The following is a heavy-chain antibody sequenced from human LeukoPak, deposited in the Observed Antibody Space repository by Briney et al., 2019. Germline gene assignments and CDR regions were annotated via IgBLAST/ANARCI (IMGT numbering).Heavy chain of an antibody. CDR2: IYYSGST. V-gene: IGHV4-59*01. J-gene: IGHJ4*02. D-gene: IGHD3-3*01. CDR3: ARDGGGSGHFDY. CDR1: GGSISSYY. Sequence: SETLSLTCTVSGGSISSYYWSWIRQPPGKGLEWIGYIYYSGSTNYNPSLKSRVTISVDTSKSQFSLKLSSVTAADTAVYYCARDGGGSGHFDYWGQGTLVTVSS.